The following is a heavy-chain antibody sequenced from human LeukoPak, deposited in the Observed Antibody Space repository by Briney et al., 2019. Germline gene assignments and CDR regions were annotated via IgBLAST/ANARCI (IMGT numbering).Heavy chain of an antibody. V-gene: IGHV4-34*01. Sequence: SETLSLTCAVYGGSFSGYYWSWIRQPPGKGLEWIGEINHSGSTNYNPSLKSRVTISVDTSKNQFSLKLSSVTAADTAVYYCAREKTGYSSGWVDYWGQGTLVTVSS. J-gene: IGHJ4*02. CDR3: AREKTGYSSGWVDY. D-gene: IGHD6-19*01. CDR1: GGSFSGYY. CDR2: INHSGST.